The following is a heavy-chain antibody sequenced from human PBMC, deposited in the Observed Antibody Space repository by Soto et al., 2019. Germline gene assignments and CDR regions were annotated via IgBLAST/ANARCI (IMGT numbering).Heavy chain of an antibody. CDR2: ISAYNGNT. CDR3: ARSRGITGTTWTLGY. Sequence: GASVKVSCKASGYTFTSYGISSVRQAPGQGLEWMGWISAYNGNTNYAQKLQGRVTMTTDTSTSTAYMELRSLRSDDTAVYYCARSRGITGTTWTLGYWGQGTLVTVS. D-gene: IGHD1-7*01. J-gene: IGHJ4*02. CDR1: GYTFTSYG. V-gene: IGHV1-18*01.